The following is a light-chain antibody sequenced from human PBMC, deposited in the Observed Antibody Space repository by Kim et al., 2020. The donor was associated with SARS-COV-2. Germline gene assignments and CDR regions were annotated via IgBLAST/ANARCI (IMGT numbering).Light chain of an antibody. V-gene: IGKV1-33*01. CDR3: QQYDDLPRT. CDR2: DAS. J-gene: IGKJ1*01. Sequence: DIQMTQSPSSLSASIGDRVTITCQASQDISNYLNWYQQKPGKAPKLLIYDASNLETGVPSRFSGSGSGKDFTLTISSLQPEDIATYYCQQYDDLPRTFGQGTKVDIK. CDR1: QDISNY.